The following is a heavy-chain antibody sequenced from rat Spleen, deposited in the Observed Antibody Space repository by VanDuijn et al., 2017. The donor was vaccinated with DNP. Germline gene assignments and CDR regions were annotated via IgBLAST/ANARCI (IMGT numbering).Heavy chain of an antibody. CDR3: TRGTTGITPFAH. V-gene: IGHV5-20*01. CDR2: ISPSGSRP. D-gene: IGHD1-9*01. J-gene: IGHJ3*01. CDR1: GFTFSDYY. Sequence: EVQLVESGGGLVQPGRSLRLSCAASGFTFSDYYMAWVRQAPKKGLEWVAAISPSGSRPYSPDSVKGRFTISRDTAKSSLYLQMNSLKSEDTATYYCTRGTTGITPFAHWGQGTLVTVSS.